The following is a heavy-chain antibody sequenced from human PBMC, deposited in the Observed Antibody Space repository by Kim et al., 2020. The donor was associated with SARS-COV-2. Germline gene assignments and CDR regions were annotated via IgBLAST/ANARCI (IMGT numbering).Heavy chain of an antibody. CDR2: ISYDGSKK. CDR1: GFTFSSYG. D-gene: IGHD6-6*01. J-gene: IGHJ4*01. CDR3: AKDESFVSSTSFHFDY. V-gene: IGHV3-30*18. Sequence: GGSLRLSCAASGFTFSSYGMHWVRQAPGKGLEWVAVISYDGSKKYYADSVKGRFTISRDNSKNTLYLQMNSLTAEDTAVYYCAKDESFVSSTSFHFDYWG.